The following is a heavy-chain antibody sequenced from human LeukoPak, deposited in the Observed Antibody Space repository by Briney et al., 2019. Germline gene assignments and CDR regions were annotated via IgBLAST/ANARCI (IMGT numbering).Heavy chain of an antibody. CDR3: ARGGRGYYVDAFDI. J-gene: IGHJ3*02. CDR2: IGTAGDT. V-gene: IGHV3-13*01. Sequence: PGGSLRLSCAASGFTFSSYDMHWVRQATGKGLEWVSAIGTAGDTYYPGSVKGRFTISRENAKNSLYLQMNSLRAGVTAVYYCARGGRGYYVDAFDIWGQGTMVTVSS. CDR1: GFTFSSYD. D-gene: IGHD3-22*01.